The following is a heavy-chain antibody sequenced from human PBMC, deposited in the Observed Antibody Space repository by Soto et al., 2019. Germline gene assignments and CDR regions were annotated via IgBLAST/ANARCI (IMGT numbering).Heavy chain of an antibody. CDR1: GFSFSTYT. Sequence: LGGSLRLSCAASGFSFSTYTMSWVRRAPGKGLEWVSAISGSGGSPSYADSVQGRFTISRDNPKKTLYLQMNSLRAEDTAVYYCAKARCTTSNCYVPDYWGQGTLVTVSS. J-gene: IGHJ4*02. CDR2: ISGSGGSP. D-gene: IGHD2-8*01. CDR3: AKARCTTSNCYVPDY. V-gene: IGHV3-23*01.